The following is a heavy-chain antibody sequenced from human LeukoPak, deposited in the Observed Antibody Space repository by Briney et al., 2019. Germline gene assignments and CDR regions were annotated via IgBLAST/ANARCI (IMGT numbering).Heavy chain of an antibody. V-gene: IGHV3-11*04. CDR2: IGNNGSPI. D-gene: IGHD2-8*02. J-gene: IGHJ3*02. CDR1: GFTFSDYY. CDR3: NVLAAFDI. Sequence: GGSLRLSCAASGFTFSDYYTSWIRQAPGKGLEWVAYIGNNGSPIYYVDSVKGRFTISRDNAKNSLYLQVHSLRAEDTAVYYCNVLAAFDIWGQGTMVTVSS.